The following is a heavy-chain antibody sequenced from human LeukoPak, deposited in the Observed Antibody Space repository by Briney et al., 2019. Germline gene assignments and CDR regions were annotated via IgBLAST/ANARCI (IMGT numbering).Heavy chain of an antibody. J-gene: IGHJ4*02. Sequence: KPSETLSLTCTVSGYSISSGYYWGWIRQPPGKGLEWIGNIYHSGSTYYNPSLKSRVTISVDTSKNQFSLKLSSVTAADTAVYYCARVGTTTTYYDFWSGYSNFDYWGRGTLVTVSS. CDR1: GYSISSGYY. CDR2: IYHSGST. V-gene: IGHV4-38-2*02. CDR3: ARVGTTTTYYDFWSGYSNFDY. D-gene: IGHD3-3*01.